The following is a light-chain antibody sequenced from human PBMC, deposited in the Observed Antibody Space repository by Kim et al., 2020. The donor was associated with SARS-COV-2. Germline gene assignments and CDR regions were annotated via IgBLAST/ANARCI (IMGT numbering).Light chain of an antibody. CDR2: DNN. V-gene: IGLV1-51*01. CDR1: SSNIGNKY. CDR3: GTWDSSLSAYV. Sequence: TVIVSCSGSSSNIGNKYVSWYQQLPGTAPKLLIYDNNKRPSGIPDRFSGSKSGTSATLGITGLQTGDEADYYCGTWDSSLSAYVFGTGTKVTVL. J-gene: IGLJ1*01.